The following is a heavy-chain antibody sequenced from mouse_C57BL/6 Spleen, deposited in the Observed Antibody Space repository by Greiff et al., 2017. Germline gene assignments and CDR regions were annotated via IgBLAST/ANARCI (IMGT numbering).Heavy chain of an antibody. V-gene: IGHV1-64*01. CDR1: GYTFTSYW. D-gene: IGHD2-3*01. Sequence: QVQLQQPGAELVKPGASVKLSCKASGYTFTSYWMHWVKQRPGQGLAWIGMIHPNSGSTNYNEKFKSKATLTVDKSSSTAYMQLSSLTSEDSAVYYCARAPYDGYYGRGCAYWGQGTLVTVSA. CDR2: IHPNSGST. CDR3: ARAPYDGYYGRGCAY. J-gene: IGHJ3*01.